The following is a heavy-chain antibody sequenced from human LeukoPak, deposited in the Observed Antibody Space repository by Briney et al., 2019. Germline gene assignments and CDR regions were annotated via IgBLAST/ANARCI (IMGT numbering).Heavy chain of an antibody. CDR1: GYTFTSYY. Sequence: ASVKVSCKASGYTFTSYYMHWVRQATGQGLEWMGWMNPNSGNTGYAQKFQGRVTMTRNTSISTAYMELSSLRSEDTAVYYRARGVSYYDFWSGYFRYNWFDPWGQGTLVTVSS. V-gene: IGHV1-8*02. J-gene: IGHJ5*02. CDR2: MNPNSGNT. D-gene: IGHD3-3*01. CDR3: ARGVSYYDFWSGYFRYNWFDP.